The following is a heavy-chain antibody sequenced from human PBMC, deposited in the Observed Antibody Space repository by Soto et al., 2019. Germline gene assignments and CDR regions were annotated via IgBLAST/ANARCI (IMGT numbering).Heavy chain of an antibody. J-gene: IGHJ6*02. CDR2: IYWDDGK. V-gene: IGHV2-5*02. D-gene: IGHD2-15*01. CDR1: GFSLSSSGVG. Sequence: QITLKESGPALVKPTQTLTLTCTFSGFSLSSSGVGVGWIRQSPGKALEWLALIYWDDGKRYSPSLKSRLTIPKDTSKNQVVLTMTNMDPVDTATYYCAAAPYCSGARCPGDYYYGMDVWGQGTTVTVSS. CDR3: AAAPYCSGARCPGDYYYGMDV.